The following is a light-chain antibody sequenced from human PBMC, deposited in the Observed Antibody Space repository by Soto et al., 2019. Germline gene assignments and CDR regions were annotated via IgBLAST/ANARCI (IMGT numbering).Light chain of an antibody. CDR3: QQYSTSLT. V-gene: IGKV3-15*01. Sequence: EIFMTQSPATLSVSPGETVILSCRASASVGSTLAWYQQKPGQAARLLIRGASTRATGVPAGFSGSAYGKEFTLTISSLQSEDFAVYYCQQYSTSLTVGGGTTLEIK. CDR2: GAS. CDR1: ASVGST. J-gene: IGKJ4*02.